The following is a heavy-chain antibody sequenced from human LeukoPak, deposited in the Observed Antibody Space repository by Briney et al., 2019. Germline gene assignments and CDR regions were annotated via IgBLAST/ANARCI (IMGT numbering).Heavy chain of an antibody. CDR1: GGSISSYY. V-gene: IGHV4-59*01. CDR2: IYYSGST. CDR3: ARMGSGWYSDY. Sequence: SETLSLTCTVSGGSISSYYWSWIRQPPGKGLEWIGYIYYSGSTNYNPSLKSRVTISVDTSKNQFSLKLSPVTAADTAVYYCARMGSGWYSDYWGQGTLVTVSS. D-gene: IGHD6-19*01. J-gene: IGHJ4*02.